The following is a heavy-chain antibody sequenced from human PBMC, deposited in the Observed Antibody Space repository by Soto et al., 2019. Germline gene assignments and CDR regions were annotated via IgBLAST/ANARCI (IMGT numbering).Heavy chain of an antibody. V-gene: IGHV3-30-3*01. Sequence: HPGGSLRLSCADSGCTFISDPMHWVRQAPGKGLEWVAVISYDGSNKYYADSVKGRFTISRDNSKNTLYLQMNSLRAEDTAVYYCARRIALGRLWGDAFDIWGQGTMVTVSS. CDR1: GCTFISDP. CDR2: ISYDGSNK. J-gene: IGHJ3*02. CDR3: ARRIALGRLWGDAFDI. D-gene: IGHD1-26*01.